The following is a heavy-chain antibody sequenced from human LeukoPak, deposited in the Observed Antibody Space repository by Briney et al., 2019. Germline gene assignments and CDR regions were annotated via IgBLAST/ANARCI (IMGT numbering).Heavy chain of an antibody. J-gene: IGHJ4*02. V-gene: IGHV3-23*01. D-gene: IGHD2-15*01. Sequence: PGGSLRLSCAASGFTFSSYAMSWVRQAPGKGLEWVPAISGSGGSTYYADSVKGRFTISRDNSKNTLYLQMNSLRAEDTAVYYCAKVGYCSGGSCYEIDFDYWGQGTLVTVSS. CDR1: GFTFSSYA. CDR2: ISGSGGST. CDR3: AKVGYCSGGSCYEIDFDY.